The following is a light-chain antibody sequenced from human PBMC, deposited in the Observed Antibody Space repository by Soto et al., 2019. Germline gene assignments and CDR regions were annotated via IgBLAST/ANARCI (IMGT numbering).Light chain of an antibody. J-gene: IGKJ5*01. V-gene: IGKV1-5*03. CDR3: QQYNDSFPYT. CDR1: QDISTW. Sequence: DIQMTQSPSTLSASVVDRVTITCRASQDISTWLAWYQQKPGTAPKLLIYKASTLESGVPSRFSGSRSVTEFTLTVSSLQPDDFATYYCQQYNDSFPYTFGQGTRLEIK. CDR2: KAS.